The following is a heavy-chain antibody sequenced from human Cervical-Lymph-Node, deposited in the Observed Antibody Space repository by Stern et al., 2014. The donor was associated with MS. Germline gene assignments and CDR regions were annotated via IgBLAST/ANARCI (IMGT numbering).Heavy chain of an antibody. V-gene: IGHV5-51*01. CDR3: ATLTGDAYCSGGSCYGGFDY. D-gene: IGHD2-15*01. Sequence: DQLVQSGAEMKRPGESLRISCKGSGYTFTDYWIGWVRQMPGKGLEWMGIIHPGDSNSRYSPSFQGQVTISADKSITTAYLQWSSLKASDTATYYCATLTGDAYCSGGSCYGGFDYWGQGTLVTVSS. CDR1: GYTFTDYW. CDR2: IHPGDSNS. J-gene: IGHJ4*02.